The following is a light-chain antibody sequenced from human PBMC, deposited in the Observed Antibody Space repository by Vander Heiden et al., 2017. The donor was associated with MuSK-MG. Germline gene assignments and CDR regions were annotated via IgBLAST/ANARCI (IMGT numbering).Light chain of an antibody. CDR2: GAS. V-gene: IGKV3-20*01. J-gene: IGKJ2*01. CDR1: QSVSSSY. Sequence: EIVLTQSPGTLSLSPGERATLSCRASQSVSSSYLAWYQQKPGQAPRLLIYGASSRATGIPDRVRGRGVGTDFTLTISRLEPEDFAVYYCQQYGSSPYTFGQGTKLEIK. CDR3: QQYGSSPYT.